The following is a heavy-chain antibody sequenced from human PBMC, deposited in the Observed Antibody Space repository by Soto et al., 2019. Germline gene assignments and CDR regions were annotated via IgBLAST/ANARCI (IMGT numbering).Heavy chain of an antibody. CDR3: AKDRSSCLDAMHX. Sequence: GGSLRLSCAASGFAFSRYGMHWVRQAPDKGLEWVEVIWYDGTDNYYADSVKGRFTISRDNSSKTLYLQVDSLRVEDTAVYYCAKDRSSCLDAMHXWGQGTTVTVS. CDR1: GFAFSRYG. CDR2: IWYDGTDN. V-gene: IGHV3-33*06. D-gene: IGHD6-13*01. J-gene: IGHJ6*02.